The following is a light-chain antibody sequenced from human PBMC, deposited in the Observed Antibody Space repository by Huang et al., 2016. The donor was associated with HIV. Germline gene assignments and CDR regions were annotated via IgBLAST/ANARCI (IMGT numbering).Light chain of an antibody. V-gene: IGKV3-11*01. Sequence: EIVLTQSPATLSLSPGDRATLSCRANQTISTFLAWYQQKPGQTPRLLISDASSRADGIQARFSGSGSGTDFTLTINSLEPEDFAVYYCQERYNWPLTFGPGTKVDVK. CDR2: DAS. CDR3: QERYNWPLT. CDR1: QTISTF. J-gene: IGKJ3*01.